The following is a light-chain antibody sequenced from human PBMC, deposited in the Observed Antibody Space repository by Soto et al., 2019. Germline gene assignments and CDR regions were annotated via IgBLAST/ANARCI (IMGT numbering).Light chain of an antibody. V-gene: IGLV1-40*01. Sequence: QSALTQPPSVSGAPGQRVTISCTGSSSNIGAGHDVHWYQQLPGTAPKLLIYVNNNRPSGVPDRFSGSKSGTSASLAITGLQAEDEADYYCQSYDSSLSGSRVFGGGTKLTVL. CDR1: SSNIGAGHD. CDR3: QSYDSSLSGSRV. J-gene: IGLJ2*01. CDR2: VNN.